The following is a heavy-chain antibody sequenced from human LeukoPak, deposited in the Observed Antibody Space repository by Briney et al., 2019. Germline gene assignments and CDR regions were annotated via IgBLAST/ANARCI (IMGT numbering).Heavy chain of an antibody. D-gene: IGHD4-17*01. V-gene: IGHV1-18*01. CDR1: GYTFTSYG. CDR3: AGRTTVTTGRAFDI. Sequence: ASVKVSCKASGYTFTSYGISWVRQAPGQGLEWMGWISAYNGNTNCAQKLQGRVTMTTDTSTSTAYMELRSLRSDDTAVYYCAGRTTVTTGRAFDIWGQGTMVTVSS. J-gene: IGHJ3*02. CDR2: ISAYNGNT.